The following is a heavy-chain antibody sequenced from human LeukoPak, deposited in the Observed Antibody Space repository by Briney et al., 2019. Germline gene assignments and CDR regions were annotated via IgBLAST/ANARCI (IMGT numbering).Heavy chain of an antibody. Sequence: GGSLRLSCAASGFTFSSYSMNWVRQAPGKGLEWVSYISSSSSTIYYADSVKGRFTISRDNAKNSLYLQMNSLRAEDTAVYYCSTYTHKNGWYWGQGTLVTVSS. J-gene: IGHJ4*02. CDR1: GFTFSSYS. CDR3: STYTHKNGWY. V-gene: IGHV3-48*01. CDR2: ISSSSSTI. D-gene: IGHD2-15*01.